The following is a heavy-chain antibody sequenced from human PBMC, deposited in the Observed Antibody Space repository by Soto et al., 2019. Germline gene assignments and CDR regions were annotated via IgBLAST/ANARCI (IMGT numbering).Heavy chain of an antibody. V-gene: IGHV1-3*01. CDR3: ARSPRSSGWYEGGGDY. D-gene: IGHD6-19*01. J-gene: IGHJ4*02. CDR1: GYTFTSYA. CDR2: INAGNGNT. Sequence: QVQLVQSGAEVKKPGASVKVSCKASGYTFTSYAMHWVRQAPGQRLEWMGWINAGNGNTKYSQKFQGRVTITRDTSASTAYMERSSLRSEDTAVYYCARSPRSSGWYEGGGDYWGQGTLVTVSS.